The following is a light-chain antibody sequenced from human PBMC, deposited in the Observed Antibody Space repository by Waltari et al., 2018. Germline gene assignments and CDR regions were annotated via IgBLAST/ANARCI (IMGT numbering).Light chain of an antibody. Sequence: QAALTQPRSVSGSPGQSVTISCAGTSSDIGAYNYVPWYQQHPDTAPKVLISEVNERPSGVSDRVSGSKSGNTASLIISGLQAEDEADYYCSSYAGSDTLVFGGGTRLTVL. CDR3: SSYAGSDTLV. CDR2: EVN. V-gene: IGLV2-11*01. J-gene: IGLJ2*01. CDR1: SSDIGAYNY.